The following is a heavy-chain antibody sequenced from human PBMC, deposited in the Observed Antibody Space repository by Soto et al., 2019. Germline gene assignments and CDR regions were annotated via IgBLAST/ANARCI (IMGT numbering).Heavy chain of an antibody. CDR3: TCRVATILKLYENCSGGSCYSSAATIDY. CDR1: GFTFSNAW. CDR2: IKSKTDGGTT. Sequence: EVQLVESGGGLVKPGGSLRLSCAASGFTFSNAWMNWVRQAPGKGLEWVGRIKSKTDGGTTDYAAPVKGRFTISRDDSKNTLYMQMNSLKTEDTAVYYCTCRVATILKLYENCSGGSCYSSAATIDYWGQGTLVTVSS. J-gene: IGHJ4*02. V-gene: IGHV3-15*07. D-gene: IGHD2-15*01.